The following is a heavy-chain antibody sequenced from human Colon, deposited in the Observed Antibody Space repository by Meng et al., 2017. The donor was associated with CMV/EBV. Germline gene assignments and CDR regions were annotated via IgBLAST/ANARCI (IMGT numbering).Heavy chain of an antibody. V-gene: IGHV3-11*01. CDR2: ISSSGSTI. D-gene: IGHD6-13*01. J-gene: IGHJ4*02. CDR1: GFTVNSAY. Sequence: GESLKISCAASGFTVNSAYMMWVRQAPGKGLEWVSYISSSGSTIYYADSVKGRFTISRDNAKNSLYLQMNSLRAEDTAVYYCASASSSSGHWGQGTLVTVSS. CDR3: ASASSSSGH.